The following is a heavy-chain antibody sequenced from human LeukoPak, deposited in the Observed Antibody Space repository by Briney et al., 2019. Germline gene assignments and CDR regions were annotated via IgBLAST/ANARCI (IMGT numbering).Heavy chain of an antibody. CDR3: ARDVGGVDY. D-gene: IGHD3-10*01. CDR1: GGSISSGSYY. Sequence: SQTLSLTCTVSGGSISSGSYYWSWIRQPAGKGLEWIGRIYTSGSTIYNPSLKSRVTISVDTSKNQFSLKLSSVTAADTAVYYCARDVGGVDYWGQGTLVTVSS. V-gene: IGHV4-61*02. CDR2: IYTSGST. J-gene: IGHJ4*02.